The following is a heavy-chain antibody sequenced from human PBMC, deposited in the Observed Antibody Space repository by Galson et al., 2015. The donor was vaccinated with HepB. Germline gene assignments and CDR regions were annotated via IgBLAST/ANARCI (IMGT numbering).Heavy chain of an antibody. D-gene: IGHD1-26*01. CDR2: IIPILGIA. CDR1: EGTFSSYT. J-gene: IGHJ4*02. CDR3: ARDGGPGGSYEINY. V-gene: IGHV1-69*04. Sequence: SVKVSCKASEGTFSSYTISWVRQAPGQGLEWMGRIIPILGIANYAQKFQGRVTITADKSTSTAYMELSSLRSEDTAVYYCARDGGPGGSYEINYWGQGTLVTVSS.